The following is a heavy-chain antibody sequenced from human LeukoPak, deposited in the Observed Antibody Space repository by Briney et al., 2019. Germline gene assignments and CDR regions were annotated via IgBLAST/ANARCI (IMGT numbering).Heavy chain of an antibody. Sequence: ASVKVSCKASGYTFTSYGISWVRQAPGQGLEWMGWISAYNGNTNYAQKLQGRVTMTTDTSTSTAYMELRSLRSDDTAVYYCARGVYYGSGSYYNHPTWPVYGMDVWGKGTTVTVSS. CDR2: ISAYNGNT. D-gene: IGHD3-10*01. CDR3: ARGVYYGSGSYYNHPTWPVYGMDV. V-gene: IGHV1-18*04. CDR1: GYTFTSYG. J-gene: IGHJ6*04.